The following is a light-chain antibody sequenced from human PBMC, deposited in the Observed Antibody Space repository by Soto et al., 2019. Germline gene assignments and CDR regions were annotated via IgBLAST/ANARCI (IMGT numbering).Light chain of an antibody. Sequence: EIVLTQSPATLSLSPGERATLSCRASQSVSSYLAWYQQKPGQAPRLLIYDASNRAPGIPARFSGSGSGTEFTLTISSLQSEDFAVYCCQQYNNWPRTFGQGTRWIS. V-gene: IGKV3-15*01. CDR2: DAS. CDR3: QQYNNWPRT. J-gene: IGKJ1*01. CDR1: QSVSSY.